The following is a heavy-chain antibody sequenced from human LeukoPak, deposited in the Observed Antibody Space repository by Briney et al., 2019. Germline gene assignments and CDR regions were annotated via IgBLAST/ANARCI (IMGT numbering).Heavy chain of an antibody. J-gene: IGHJ4*02. CDR3: ARDYCGGDCYFDY. D-gene: IGHD2-21*01. V-gene: IGHV1-69*13. CDR1: GGTFSSYA. Sequence: SVKVSCKASGGTFSSYAISWVRQAPGQGLEWMGGIIPIFGTANYAQKFQGRVTITADESTSTAYMELSSLRSEDTAVYYCARDYCGGDCYFDYWGQGTLVTVSS. CDR2: IIPIFGTA.